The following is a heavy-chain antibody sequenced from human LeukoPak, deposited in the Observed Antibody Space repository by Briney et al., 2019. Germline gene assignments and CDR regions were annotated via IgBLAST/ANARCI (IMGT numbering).Heavy chain of an antibody. CDR2: IYYSGST. D-gene: IGHD3-10*01. Sequence: PSETLSLTCTVSGGSISSSSYYWGWIRQPPGKGLEWIGSIYYSGSTYYNPSLKSRVTMSVDTSKNQFSLKLSSVTAADTAVYLCAGNPFYSGSGSDSWGQGTLVTVSS. CDR1: GGSISSSSYY. V-gene: IGHV4-39*07. J-gene: IGHJ4*02. CDR3: AGNPFYSGSGSDS.